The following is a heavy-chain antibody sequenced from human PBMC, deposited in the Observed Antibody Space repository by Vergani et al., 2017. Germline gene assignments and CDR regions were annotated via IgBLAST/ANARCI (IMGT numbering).Heavy chain of an antibody. D-gene: IGHD3-22*01. J-gene: IGHJ1*01. CDR3: TRAGQYDSDNFHDS. V-gene: IGHV3-30*02. CDR2: IRYDGTKR. CDR1: GFTFRIYG. Sequence: QVQLVESGGGVVQPGGSLKLPCIASGFTFRIYGMHWVRQAPGKGRGGVAVIRYDGTKRFYGDSVKGRVTISRDNSQTTVFLQMNSLRADDSAVYYCTRAGQYDSDNFHDSWGQGALVTVAS.